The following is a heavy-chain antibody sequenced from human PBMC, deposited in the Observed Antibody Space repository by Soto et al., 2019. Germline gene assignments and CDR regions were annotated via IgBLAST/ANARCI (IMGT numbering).Heavy chain of an antibody. CDR1: GFSFSTYG. J-gene: IGHJ4*02. V-gene: IGHV3-33*01. Sequence: QVHLVESGGGVVQPGTSLRLPCAASGFSFSTYGIHWVRQAPGKGLEWVAVTWSKGSSQYYADSVKGRFTISKDYSKNILFLQMNSLRVEDSAMYYCATDAGGGPFDHWGQGTLVTVSS. CDR2: TWSKGSSQ. CDR3: ATDAGGGPFDH. D-gene: IGHD3-10*01.